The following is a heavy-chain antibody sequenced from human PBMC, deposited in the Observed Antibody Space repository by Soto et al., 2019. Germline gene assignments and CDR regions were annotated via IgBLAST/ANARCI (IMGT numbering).Heavy chain of an antibody. V-gene: IGHV3-23*01. Sequence: AGGSLRLSCAASGFTFSSYAMNWVRQAPGKGLEWVSAISGSGGSTYFADSVKGRFTISRDNSKNTLYLQMNSLRAEDTAVYYCAKDFDTAMARWFDYWGQGTLVTVSS. CDR2: ISGSGGST. CDR3: AKDFDTAMARWFDY. D-gene: IGHD5-18*01. J-gene: IGHJ4*02. CDR1: GFTFSSYA.